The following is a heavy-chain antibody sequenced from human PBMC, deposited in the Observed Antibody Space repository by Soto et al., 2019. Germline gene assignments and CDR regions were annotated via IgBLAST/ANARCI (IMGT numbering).Heavy chain of an antibody. CDR2: IKTDGTEK. CDR1: GSTLIGYW. V-gene: IGHV3-7*03. CDR3: AKGYTGYVFFDL. Sequence: GSLSLSCVASGSTLIGYWMGWVRQAPGEGLQWVAHIKTDGTEKYYVDSVKGRFTTSRDNGKNELYLQMNSLRAEDTAVYYCAKGYTGYVFFDLWGQGTPVIVSS. J-gene: IGHJ4*02. D-gene: IGHD5-12*01.